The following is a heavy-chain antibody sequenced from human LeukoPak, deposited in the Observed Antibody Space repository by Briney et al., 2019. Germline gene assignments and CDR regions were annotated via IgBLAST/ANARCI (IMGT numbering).Heavy chain of an antibody. D-gene: IGHD3-22*01. J-gene: IGHJ5*02. V-gene: IGHV4-59*01. CDR1: GGSISSYY. Sequence: SETLSLICTVSGGSISSYYWSWIRQPPGKGLEWIGYIYYSGSTNYNPSLKSRVTISVDTSKNQFSLKLSSVTAADTAVYYCARYYDSSGYLRGWFDPWGQGTLITVSS. CDR3: ARYYDSSGYLRGWFDP. CDR2: IYYSGST.